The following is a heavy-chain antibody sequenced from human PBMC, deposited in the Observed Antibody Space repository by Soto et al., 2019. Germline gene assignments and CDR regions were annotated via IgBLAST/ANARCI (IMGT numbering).Heavy chain of an antibody. Sequence: EVQLLESGGGLVQPGGSLRLSCAASGFTFSSYAMSWVRQAPGKGLEWVSAISGSGGSTYYADSVKGRFTISRDNSKNTLSLQMNSLRAEDTAVYYCAKASCSCTSCPSHGWFDPWGQGTLVTVSS. CDR3: AKASCSCTSCPSHGWFDP. CDR1: GFTFSSYA. J-gene: IGHJ5*02. V-gene: IGHV3-23*01. D-gene: IGHD2-2*01. CDR2: ISGSGGST.